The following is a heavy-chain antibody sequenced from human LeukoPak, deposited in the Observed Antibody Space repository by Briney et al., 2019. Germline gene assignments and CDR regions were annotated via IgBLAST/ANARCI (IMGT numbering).Heavy chain of an antibody. J-gene: IGHJ6*03. CDR2: ISRSGGTT. D-gene: IGHD2-15*01. CDR3: AKRGGTESFYYYYYMDV. Sequence: SGGSLRLSCAASGFTFSSYDMTWVRQTPGKGLEWVALISRSGGTTYYADSVKGRFTISRDHSKNTLYLQMNSLRAEDTAEYYCAKRGGTESFYYYYYMDVWGQGTTVTVSS. V-gene: IGHV3-23*01. CDR1: GFTFSSYD.